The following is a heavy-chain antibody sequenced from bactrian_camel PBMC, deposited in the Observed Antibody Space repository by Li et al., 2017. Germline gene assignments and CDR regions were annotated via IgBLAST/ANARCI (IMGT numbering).Heavy chain of an antibody. Sequence: HVQLVESGGGSVQTGGSLRLACAASEYRRCMGWFRQAPGKEREGVAAIVTDGRNTYYADSVRGRFTISQDNASKTVVLQMNSLKPEDTAMYYCTKDRSYGTRNWVQSTRGQGTQVTVS. CDR2: IVTDGRNT. CDR1: EYRRC. CDR3: TKDRSYGTRNWVQST. D-gene: IGHD3*01. V-gene: IGHV3S1*01. J-gene: IGHJ4*01.